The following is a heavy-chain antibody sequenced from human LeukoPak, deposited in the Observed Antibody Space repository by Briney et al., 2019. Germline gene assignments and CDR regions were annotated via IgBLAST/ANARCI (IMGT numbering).Heavy chain of an antibody. V-gene: IGHV4-4*07. Sequence: SETLSLTCTVSYDSINTYYWSWIRQPAGKGLEWIGRLYTSGTTNYNPSLKSRVTISVDASKNQFSLKLSSVTAADTAVYYCAREGYSSSWYSGYYYFDYWGQGTLVTVSS. CDR1: YDSINTYY. CDR2: LYTSGTT. CDR3: AREGYSSSWYSGYYYFDY. J-gene: IGHJ4*02. D-gene: IGHD6-13*01.